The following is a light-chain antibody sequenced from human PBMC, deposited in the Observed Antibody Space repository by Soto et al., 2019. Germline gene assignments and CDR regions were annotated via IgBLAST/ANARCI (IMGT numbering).Light chain of an antibody. J-gene: IGKJ4*01. CDR3: QQYGDSPRGT. CDR1: QIGSSNY. V-gene: IGKV3D-20*01. Sequence: EVVLTQSPASLSLSPGERATLSCGASQIGSSNYLAWYPQKPGLAPRLLIYDASTRATGVPDRFRGSGSGTDFTLTINRLEPEDSAVYYCQQYGDSPRGTFGGGTKVEIK. CDR2: DAS.